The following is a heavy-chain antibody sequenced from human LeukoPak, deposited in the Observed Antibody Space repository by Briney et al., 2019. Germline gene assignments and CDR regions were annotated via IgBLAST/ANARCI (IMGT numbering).Heavy chain of an antibody. Sequence: ASVKVSCKASGYTFSTYAMHWVRQAPGQRLEWMGRINAANGNTEYSQKFQGRVTITRDTSASTAYMELSSLRSEDTAVYNCARDLQPVGYFDSYGVFDYWGQGTLVTVSS. V-gene: IGHV1-3*01. J-gene: IGHJ4*02. CDR1: GYTFSTYA. CDR2: INAANGNT. CDR3: ARDLQPVGYFDSYGVFDY. D-gene: IGHD3-9*01.